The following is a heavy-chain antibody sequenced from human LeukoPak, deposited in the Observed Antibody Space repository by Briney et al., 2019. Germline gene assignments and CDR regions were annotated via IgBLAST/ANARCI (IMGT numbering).Heavy chain of an antibody. V-gene: IGHV3-21*01. D-gene: IGHD6-19*01. J-gene: IGHJ4*02. Sequence: GGSLRLSCAASVFTFSSYTMNWVRQAPGKGLEWVSSISSSSSYIYYADSVKGRFTISRDNAKNSLYLQMNSLRAEDTAVYYCARDGAGQHYFDSWGQGTLVTVSS. CDR2: ISSSSSYI. CDR1: VFTFSSYT. CDR3: ARDGAGQHYFDS.